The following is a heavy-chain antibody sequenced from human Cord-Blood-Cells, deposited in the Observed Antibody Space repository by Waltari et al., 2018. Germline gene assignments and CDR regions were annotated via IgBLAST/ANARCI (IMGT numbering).Heavy chain of an antibody. V-gene: IGHV3-53*04. J-gene: IGHJ6*03. CDR2: IYSGGST. CDR3: ASSDDYYYSYMDV. Sequence: EVQLVESGGGLVQPGGSLRLSCAASGFTVSSNYMSWVRQAPGKGLELVSVIYSGGSTYYAGSGKGRFTISRHNSKNTLYLQMNSLRAEDTAVYYCASSDDYYYSYMDVWGKGTTVTVSS. CDR1: GFTVSSNY.